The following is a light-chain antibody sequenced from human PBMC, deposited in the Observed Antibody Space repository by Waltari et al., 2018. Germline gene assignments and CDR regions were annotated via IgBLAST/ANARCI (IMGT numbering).Light chain of an antibody. J-gene: IGLJ3*02. V-gene: IGLV2-14*03. Sequence: QSVLTQPASVSASPGQSITISCSGTSSDVGGYNYVSWYQQHPGKAPKLMIYNVNYLPSGIADRFAGSKSGNTASLSISALQSEDEAAYYCCSYTSSRTWVFGGGTKLTVL. CDR3: CSYTSSRTWV. CDR1: SSDVGGYNY. CDR2: NVN.